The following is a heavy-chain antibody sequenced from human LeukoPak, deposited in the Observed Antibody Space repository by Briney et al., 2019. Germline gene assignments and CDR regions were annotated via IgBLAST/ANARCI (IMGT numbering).Heavy chain of an antibody. J-gene: IGHJ3*02. Sequence: GGSLRLSCAASGFTFSSYAMSWVRQAPGKGLQWVSSISGSGDDTYYTDSVKGRFTISRENAKDTLYLQLSSLRVEDTAVYYCVKEAQQESYDAFHIWGQGTMVTVSP. CDR2: ISGSGDDT. V-gene: IGHV3-23*01. CDR3: VKEAQQESYDAFHI. D-gene: IGHD5-18*01. CDR1: GFTFSSYA.